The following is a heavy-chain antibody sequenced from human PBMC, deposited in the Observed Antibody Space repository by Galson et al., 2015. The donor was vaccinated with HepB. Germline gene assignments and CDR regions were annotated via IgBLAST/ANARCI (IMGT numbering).Heavy chain of an antibody. CDR2: INPNSGGT. CDR3: ATPTVTTRWNYYGMDV. V-gene: IGHV1-2*06. J-gene: IGHJ6*02. Sequence: SVKVSCKASGYTFTGYYMHWVRQAPGQGLEWMGRINPNSGGTNYAQKFQGRVTMTRDTSISTAYMELSRLRSDDAAVYYCATPTVTTRWNYYGMDVWGQGTTVTVSS. CDR1: GYTFTGYY. D-gene: IGHD4-17*01.